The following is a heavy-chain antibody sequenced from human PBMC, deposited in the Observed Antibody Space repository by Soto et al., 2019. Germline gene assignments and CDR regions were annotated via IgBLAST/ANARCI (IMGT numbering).Heavy chain of an antibody. CDR1: GGSFSGYY. D-gene: IGHD1-26*01. Sequence: SETLSLTCAVYGGSFSGYYWSWIRQPPGKGLEWIGEINHSGSTNYNPSLKSRVTISVDTSKNQFSLKLSSVTAADTAVYYCAGRDYYYYGMDAWGQGTTVTVSS. J-gene: IGHJ6*02. CDR2: INHSGST. CDR3: AGRDYYYYGMDA. V-gene: IGHV4-34*01.